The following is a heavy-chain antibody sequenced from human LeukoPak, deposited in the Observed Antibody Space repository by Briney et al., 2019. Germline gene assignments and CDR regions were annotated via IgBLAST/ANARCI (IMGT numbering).Heavy chain of an antibody. D-gene: IGHD5-18*01. V-gene: IGHV3-21*01. CDR1: GFTFSSYS. Sequence: PGGSLRLSCAASGFTFSSYSMNWVRQAPGKGLEWVSSIRSSSSYIYYADSVKGRFTISRDNAKNSLYLQMNSLRAEDTAVYYCARVSVDTAMVTPSGFDYWGQGTLVTVSS. J-gene: IGHJ4*02. CDR3: ARVSVDTAMVTPSGFDY. CDR2: IRSSSSYI.